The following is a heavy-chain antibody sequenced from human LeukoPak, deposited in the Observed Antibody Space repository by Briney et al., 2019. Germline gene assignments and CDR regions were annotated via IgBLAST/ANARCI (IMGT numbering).Heavy chain of an antibody. J-gene: IGHJ6*03. CDR3: ARHVRHYITLTGFYHNYYMDV. Sequence: SQTLSLTCTVSGGSIRSSNYYWGWIRQSPGKGLEWIATISYSGSTYYNPSLKSRVIISVDTSKNQFSLKVSSVTAADTAVYFCARHVRHYITLTGFYHNYYMDVWGKGTTVTVSS. CDR1: GGSIRSSNYY. D-gene: IGHD3-9*01. V-gene: IGHV4-39*01. CDR2: ISYSGST.